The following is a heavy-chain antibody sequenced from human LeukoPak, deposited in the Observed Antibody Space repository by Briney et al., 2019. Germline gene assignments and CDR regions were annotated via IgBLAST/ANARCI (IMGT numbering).Heavy chain of an antibody. V-gene: IGHV1-8*01. CDR2: MNPNSGNT. CDR1: GYTFTSYD. Sequence: ASVKVSCKASGYTFTSYDINWVRQATGQGLEWIGWMNPNSGNTGYAQKFQGRVTMTRNTSISTAYMELSSLRSEDTAVYYCATSIAAAGTMWFDPWGQGTLVTVSS. J-gene: IGHJ5*02. D-gene: IGHD6-13*01. CDR3: ATSIAAAGTMWFDP.